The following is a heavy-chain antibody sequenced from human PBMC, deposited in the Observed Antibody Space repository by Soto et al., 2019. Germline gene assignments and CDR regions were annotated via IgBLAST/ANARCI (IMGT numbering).Heavy chain of an antibody. CDR3: ARVSMVRGATHFDY. J-gene: IGHJ4*02. Sequence: PSETLSLTCTVSGGSISSGYYYWSWIRQPPGKGLEWIGYIYYSGSTYYNPSLKSRVTISVDTSKNQFSLKLSSVTAADTAVYYCARVSMVRGATHFDYWGQGTLVTVSS. CDR2: IYYSGST. D-gene: IGHD3-10*01. CDR1: GGSISSGYYY. V-gene: IGHV4-30-4*01.